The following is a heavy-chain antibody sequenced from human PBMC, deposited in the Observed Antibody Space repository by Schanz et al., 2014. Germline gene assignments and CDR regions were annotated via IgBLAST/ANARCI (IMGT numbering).Heavy chain of an antibody. CDR3: ARGGSGSHYRLDY. CDR1: GITFSSHS. D-gene: IGHD1-26*01. V-gene: IGHV3-48*01. Sequence: EVHLVESGGGLVQPGGSLRLSCAASGITFSSHSFNWVRQAPGKGLEWISYITYNGGTIYYADSMKGRFTVSRDNAENALYRQMNSLRAEDTGLYFCARGGSGSHYRLDYWGQGTLVTVSS. J-gene: IGHJ4*02. CDR2: ITYNGGTI.